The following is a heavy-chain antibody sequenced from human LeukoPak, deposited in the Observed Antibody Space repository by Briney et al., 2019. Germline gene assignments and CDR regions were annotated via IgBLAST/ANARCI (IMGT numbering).Heavy chain of an antibody. CDR1: GGSISSGGYY. V-gene: IGHV4-31*03. J-gene: IGHJ4*02. Sequence: SQTLSLTCTVSGGSISSGGYYWSWLRQHPGKGLEWIGYIYYTGSTYYNPSLKSRVTISVDTSKNQFSLMLNSVTAADTAVYYCARGPYYYDSSGYYHFDYWGQGTLVTVSS. CDR2: IYYTGST. D-gene: IGHD3-22*01. CDR3: ARGPYYYDSSGYYHFDY.